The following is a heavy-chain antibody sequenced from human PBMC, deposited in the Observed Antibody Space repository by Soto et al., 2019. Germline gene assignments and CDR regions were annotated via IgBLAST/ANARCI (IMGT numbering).Heavy chain of an antibody. D-gene: IGHD5-12*01. Sequence: EASVKVSCKASGGTFSSYAISWVRQAPGQGLEWMGGIIPIFGTANYAQKFQGRVTITADKSTSTAYMELSSLRSEDTAVYYCARGHKAKRYYYYGIDVWGQGTTVTVSS. J-gene: IGHJ6*02. V-gene: IGHV1-69*06. CDR3: ARGHKAKRYYYYGIDV. CDR1: GGTFSSYA. CDR2: IIPIFGTA.